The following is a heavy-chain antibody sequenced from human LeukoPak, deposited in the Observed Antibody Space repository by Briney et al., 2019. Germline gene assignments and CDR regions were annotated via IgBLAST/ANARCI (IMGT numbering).Heavy chain of an antibody. D-gene: IGHD3-3*01. Sequence: SETLSLTCTVSGGSISSYYWSWIRQPAGKGLEWIGRIYTSGSTNYNPSLKSRVTMSVDTSKNQFSLKLSSVTAADTAVYYCARDPEPPLYYDFWSGYYGGWFDPWGQGTLVTVSS. CDR3: ARDPEPPLYYDFWSGYYGGWFDP. CDR1: GGSISSYY. CDR2: IYTSGST. V-gene: IGHV4-4*07. J-gene: IGHJ5*02.